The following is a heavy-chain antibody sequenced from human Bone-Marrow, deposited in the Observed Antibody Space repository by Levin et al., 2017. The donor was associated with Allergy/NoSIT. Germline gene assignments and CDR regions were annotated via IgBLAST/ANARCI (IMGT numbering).Heavy chain of an antibody. CDR2: ISAYNGNT. V-gene: IGHV1-18*01. CDR3: ARLRITMVQGVIIEYYFDY. Sequence: GGSLRLSCKASGYTFTSYGISWVRQAPGQGLEWMGWISAYNGNTNYAQKLQGRVTMTTDTSTSTAYMELRSLRSDDTAVYYCARLRITMVQGVIIEYYFDYWGQGTLVTVSS. J-gene: IGHJ4*02. CDR1: GYTFTSYG. D-gene: IGHD3-10*01.